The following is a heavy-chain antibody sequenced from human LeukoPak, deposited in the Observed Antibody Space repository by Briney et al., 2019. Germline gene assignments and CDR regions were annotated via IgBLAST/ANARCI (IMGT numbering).Heavy chain of an antibody. CDR1: RFTFSSYG. CDR3: ARGDILTGYYLFDY. J-gene: IGHJ4*02. Sequence: PGGSLRLSCGASRFTFSSYGMAWVRQAPGKGLEWVANINQDGREKYYVDSVKGRFTISRDNAKNSLYLQMNSLRAEDTALYYCARGDILTGYYLFDYWGQGTLVTVSS. CDR2: INQDGREK. D-gene: IGHD3-9*01. V-gene: IGHV3-7*05.